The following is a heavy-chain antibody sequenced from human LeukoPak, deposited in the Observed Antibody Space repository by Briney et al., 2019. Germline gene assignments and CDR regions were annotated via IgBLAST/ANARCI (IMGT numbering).Heavy chain of an antibody. CDR1: GITFSNYA. J-gene: IGHJ4*02. Sequence: KSGGSLRLSCAASGITFSNYAMSWVRQAPGKGLEWVSSISSSSSYIYYADSVKGRFTISRDNAKNSLYLQMNSLRAEDTAVYYCARVKCCGLQWNFDYWGQGTLVTVSS. CDR2: ISSSSSYI. D-gene: IGHD5-24*01. CDR3: ARVKCCGLQWNFDY. V-gene: IGHV3-21*01.